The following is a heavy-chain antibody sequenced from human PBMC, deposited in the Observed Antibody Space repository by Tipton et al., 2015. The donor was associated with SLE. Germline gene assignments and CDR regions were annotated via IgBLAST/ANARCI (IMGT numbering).Heavy chain of an antibody. Sequence: TLSLTCVVYCDPFSGHYWSWVRQPPGKGLEWIGEINHGGRTNYNPSLKSRVTLSVDTSKNQVSLKVSSVTAADTAVYYCARGPSGDYYYYMDVWGNGTTVTVSS. CDR2: INHGGRT. CDR1: CDPFSGHY. D-gene: IGHD3-3*01. V-gene: IGHV4-34*01. J-gene: IGHJ6*03. CDR3: ARGPSGDYYYYMDV.